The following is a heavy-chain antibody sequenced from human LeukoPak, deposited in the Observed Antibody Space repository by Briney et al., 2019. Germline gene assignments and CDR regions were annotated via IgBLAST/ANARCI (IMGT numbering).Heavy chain of an antibody. D-gene: IGHD3-16*02. V-gene: IGHV3-33*08. CDR1: GFTFSSYA. CDR3: ARDGSGRLGELSLRNYYYGMDV. CDR2: IWYDGSNK. Sequence: GGSLRLSCAASGFTFSSYAMSWVRQAPGKGLEWVAVIWYDGSNKYYADSVKGRFTISRDNSKNTLYLQMNSLRAEDTAVYYCARDGSGRLGELSLRNYYYGMDVWGQGTTVTVSS. J-gene: IGHJ6*02.